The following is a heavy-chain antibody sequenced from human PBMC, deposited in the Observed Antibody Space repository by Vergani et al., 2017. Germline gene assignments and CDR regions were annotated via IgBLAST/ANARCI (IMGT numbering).Heavy chain of an antibody. CDR3: ARTESFILRYFHWAL. CDR1: GGSITSSSYY. D-gene: IGHD3-9*01. J-gene: IGHJ4*02. V-gene: IGHV4-39*01. CDR2: FYHSGGA. Sequence: QRHLQESGPGLVKPSEILSLTCTGSGGSITSSSYYWGWIRQPPGKGLEWIGNFYHSGGAYYNPSLKGRVTISVDTSKNQFSLEVTSVTAADTAIYFCARTESFILRYFHWALWGQGTLVTVSS.